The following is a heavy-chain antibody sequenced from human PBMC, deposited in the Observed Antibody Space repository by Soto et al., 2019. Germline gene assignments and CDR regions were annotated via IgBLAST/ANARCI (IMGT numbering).Heavy chain of an antibody. CDR1: GYTFTSYG. D-gene: IGHD3-16*02. V-gene: IGHV1-18*01. Sequence: QVQLVQSGAEVKKPGASVKVSCKASGYTFTSYGISWVRQAPGQGLEWMGWISAYNGNTNYAQKLQGRVTMTTDTSTSTAYMELRSLRSHDTAVYYCARDSAPGYGWGSYREIGYWGQGTLVTVSS. J-gene: IGHJ4*02. CDR2: ISAYNGNT. CDR3: ARDSAPGYGWGSYREIGY.